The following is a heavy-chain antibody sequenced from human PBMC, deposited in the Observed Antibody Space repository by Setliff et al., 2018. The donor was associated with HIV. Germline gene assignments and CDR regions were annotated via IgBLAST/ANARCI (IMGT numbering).Heavy chain of an antibody. V-gene: IGHV4-38-2*01. Sequence: KTSETLSLTCAVSGYSISSGYYWGWIRQPPGKGPEWIGTIYHSGSTYYNPSLKSRVTISVDTSKNQFSLRLSSVTAADSAVYYCARRRETIVVVIGIPNWYFDLWGRGTLVTVSS. CDR1: GYSISSGYY. J-gene: IGHJ2*01. CDR3: ARRRETIVVVIGIPNWYFDL. CDR2: IYHSGST. D-gene: IGHD2-21*01.